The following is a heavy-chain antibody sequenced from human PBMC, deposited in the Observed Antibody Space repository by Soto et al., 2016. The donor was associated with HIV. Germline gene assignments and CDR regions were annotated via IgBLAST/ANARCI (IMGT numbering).Heavy chain of an antibody. D-gene: IGHD4-17*01. CDR2: ISTYYGNA. J-gene: IGHJ4*02. V-gene: IGHV1-18*01. CDR3: ARERNNYGDYGNYFDY. Sequence: QVQLVQSGAEVKKPGASVKVSCKASGYTFTSYGISWVRQAPGQGLEWMGWISTYYGNANYAQKLQGRVTMTTDTSTSTAYMELRSLRSDDTAVYYCARERNNYGDYGNYFDYWGQGTLVTASS. CDR1: GYTFTSYG.